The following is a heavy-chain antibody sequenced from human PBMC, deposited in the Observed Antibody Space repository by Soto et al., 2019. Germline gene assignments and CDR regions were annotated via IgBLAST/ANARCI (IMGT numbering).Heavy chain of an antibody. CDR1: GFTVKTDW. D-gene: IGHD2-8*02. CDR2: IKGDGTKE. CDR3: ARKLGTSSGGAWCDALEL. J-gene: IGHJ3*01. V-gene: IGHV3-7*04. Sequence: EVQLVESGGGMVQPGRSLRLSCVGSGFTVKTDWLAWVRQGPGKGLEWVANIKGDGTKEHYPDSVKSRSTISRDNAKTSLHLPMNSPRAEGPAVYYCARKLGTSSGGAWCDALELCGQGEGVTVSS.